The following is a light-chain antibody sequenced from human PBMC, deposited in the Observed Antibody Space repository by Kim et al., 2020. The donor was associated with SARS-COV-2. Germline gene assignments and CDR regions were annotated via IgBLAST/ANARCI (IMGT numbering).Light chain of an antibody. CDR3: QQYDNLPIT. CDR2: DAS. CDR1: QDISNY. Sequence: DIKMTQSPSSLSASVGDRVTITCQASQDISNYLNWYQQKPGKAPKLLIYDASNLEIGVPSRFSGSGSGTDFTFTISSLQPEDIATYYCQQYDNLPITFGQGTRLEIK. J-gene: IGKJ5*01. V-gene: IGKV1-33*01.